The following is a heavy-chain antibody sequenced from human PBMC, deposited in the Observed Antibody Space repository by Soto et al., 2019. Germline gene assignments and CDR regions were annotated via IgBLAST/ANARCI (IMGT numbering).Heavy chain of an antibody. Sequence: QVQLQESGPGLVKPSQTLSITCTVSGGSISSGGYYWSWIRQHPGKGLEWIGYIYYSGSTYYNPSLKSRVTISVDTSKNQFSLKLSSVTAADTAVYYCARGGIAAAAPPDYWGQGTLVTVSS. CDR1: GGSISSGGYY. CDR3: ARGGIAAAAPPDY. J-gene: IGHJ4*02. CDR2: IYYSGST. V-gene: IGHV4-31*03. D-gene: IGHD6-13*01.